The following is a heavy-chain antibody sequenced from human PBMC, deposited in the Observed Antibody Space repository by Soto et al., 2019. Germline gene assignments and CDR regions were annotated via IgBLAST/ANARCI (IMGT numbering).Heavy chain of an antibody. CDR3: AKLARTILATRTLSPSGYFDH. Sequence: GEAPKIPCKGYGYSFTSNWIGWVRQLPGKGLEWMVGIYPRGSDTRYTPSFQGQVTISADTSINTAYLQWSSLKASDTAIYYCAKLARTILATRTLSPSGYFDHWGQGTLVTVSS. D-gene: IGHD3-3*01. CDR1: GYSFTSNW. CDR2: IYPRGSDT. V-gene: IGHV5-51*01. J-gene: IGHJ4*02.